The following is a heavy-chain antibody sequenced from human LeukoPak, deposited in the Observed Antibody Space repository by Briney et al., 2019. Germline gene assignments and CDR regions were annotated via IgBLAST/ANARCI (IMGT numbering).Heavy chain of an antibody. CDR2: ISGSGGST. CDR3: AKFYYYDSSGYFYYFDS. CDR1: GFTFSSYA. D-gene: IGHD3-22*01. V-gene: IGHV3-23*01. Sequence: PGGSLRLSCAASGFTFSSYAMSWVRQAPGKGLEWVSAISGSGGSTYYADSVKGRFTISRDNSKNTLYLQMNSLRAEDTAVYYCAKFYYYDSSGYFYYFDSWGQGALVTVSS. J-gene: IGHJ4*02.